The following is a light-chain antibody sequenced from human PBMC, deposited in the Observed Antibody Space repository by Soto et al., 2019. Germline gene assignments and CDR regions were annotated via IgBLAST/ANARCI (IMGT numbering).Light chain of an antibody. V-gene: IGKV1-5*03. CDR3: QQYNSYSLT. Sequence: IQLTQSPSSLSASVGDRVTITCRASQGISSYLGWYQQKPGKAPKLLIYKASSLESGVPSRFSGSGYGTEFTLTISSLQPDDVATYYCQQYNSYSLTFGGGTKVDIK. CDR1: QGISSY. CDR2: KAS. J-gene: IGKJ4*01.